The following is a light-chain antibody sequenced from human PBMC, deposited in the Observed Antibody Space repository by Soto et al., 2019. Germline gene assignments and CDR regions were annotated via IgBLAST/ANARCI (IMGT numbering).Light chain of an antibody. J-gene: IGKJ1*01. CDR1: QSISSY. CDR2: AAS. CDR3: QQSYSKRT. V-gene: IGKV1-39*01. Sequence: DIQMTQSPSSLSASVGDRVTITCRASQSISSYLNWYQQKPGKAPKLLIYAASSLQSGVPSRFSGSGSGTDFNLTISSLQPEDFATYYCQQSYSKRTFGQGTKVEIK.